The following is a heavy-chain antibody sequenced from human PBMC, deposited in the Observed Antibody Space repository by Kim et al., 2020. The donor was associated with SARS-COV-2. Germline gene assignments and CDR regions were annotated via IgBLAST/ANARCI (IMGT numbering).Heavy chain of an antibody. CDR1: GFTFSHYG. Sequence: GGSLRLSCEAFGFTFSHYGMHWVRQAPGKGLEWVASIWYDGSRTYYADSVRGRFTISRDNFKNTLYVQMDSLRVDDTGTYYCASNFKEAQGHYWGQGALLTVSS. CDR3: ASNFKEAQGHY. V-gene: IGHV3-33*01. J-gene: IGHJ4*02. CDR2: IWYDGSRT.